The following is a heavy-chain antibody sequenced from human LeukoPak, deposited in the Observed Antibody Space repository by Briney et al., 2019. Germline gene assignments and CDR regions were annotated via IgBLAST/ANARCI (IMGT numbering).Heavy chain of an antibody. J-gene: IGHJ6*02. CDR2: IYSSGVT. CDR1: GVSISKYY. CDR3: ARGWFGEFSLVYYYYGSDV. D-gene: IGHD3-10*01. V-gene: IGHV4-4*07. Sequence: SETLSLTCNVAGVSISKYYWNWTRQPAGKGLEWIGRIYSSGVTNYNPSLKSRVTMSVDSSKNTVSLKVNSVTVADTAVYFCARGWFGEFSLVYYYYGSDVWGQGKTVTVSS.